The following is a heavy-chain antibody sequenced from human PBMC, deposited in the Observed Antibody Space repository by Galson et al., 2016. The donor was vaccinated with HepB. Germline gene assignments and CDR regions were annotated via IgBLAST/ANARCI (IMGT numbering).Heavy chain of an antibody. CDR1: GGTFSHFA. CDR3: ARGPSGLGYFDN. CDR2: IIPIFGST. J-gene: IGHJ4*02. V-gene: IGHV1-69*13. Sequence: SVKVSCKASGGTFSHFAINWVRQAPGQGPEWMGRIIPIFGSTNYARNFQGRVTITADESTSTAYMELTSLTFEDTAVYYCARGPSGLGYFDNWSQGTPVTVSS. D-gene: IGHD6-19*01.